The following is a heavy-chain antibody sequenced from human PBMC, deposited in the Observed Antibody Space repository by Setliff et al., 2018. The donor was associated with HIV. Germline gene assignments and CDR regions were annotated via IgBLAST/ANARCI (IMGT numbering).Heavy chain of an antibody. J-gene: IGHJ4*02. V-gene: IGHV4-39*07. CDR2: IFSTAST. CDR1: DGSISTGRYY. D-gene: IGHD6-19*01. CDR3: ARTPNSSGWYPYFDS. Sequence: SETLSLTCTVSDGSISTGRYYWGWIRQPPGKGLEWIGNIFSTASTYYNPSLKSRVSMSVDASKNQFSRKLRFVTAADTAVYYCARTPNSSGWYPYFDSWGQGTLVTVSS.